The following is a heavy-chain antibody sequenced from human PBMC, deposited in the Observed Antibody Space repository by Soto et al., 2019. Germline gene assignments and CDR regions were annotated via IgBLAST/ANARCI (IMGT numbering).Heavy chain of an antibody. CDR1: GYTFTSYD. Sequence: ASVKVSCKASGYTFTSYDINWVRQATGQGLEWMGWMNPNGGNTGYAQKFQGRVTMTRNTSISTAYMELSSLRSEDTAVYYCARSEGITIFGVGNPKYYFDYWGQGTLVTVSS. D-gene: IGHD3-3*01. CDR2: MNPNGGNT. CDR3: ARSEGITIFGVGNPKYYFDY. J-gene: IGHJ4*02. V-gene: IGHV1-8*01.